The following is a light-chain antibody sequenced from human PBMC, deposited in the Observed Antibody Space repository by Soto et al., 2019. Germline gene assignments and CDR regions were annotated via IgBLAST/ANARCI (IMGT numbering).Light chain of an antibody. J-gene: IGKJ1*01. CDR2: GAS. Sequence: DIVMTQSPATLSVSPGERATLSCMASQSVRNNLAWYQQKPGQAPRLLIFGASTRAAGTPARFSGSGSGTEFTLTISSLQSEDFAVYYCQHYNEWPPWTFGQGTKVDIK. V-gene: IGKV3-15*01. CDR1: QSVRNN. CDR3: QHYNEWPPWT.